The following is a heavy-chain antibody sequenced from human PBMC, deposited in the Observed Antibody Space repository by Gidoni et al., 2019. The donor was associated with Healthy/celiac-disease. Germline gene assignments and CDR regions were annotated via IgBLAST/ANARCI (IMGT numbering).Heavy chain of an antibody. Sequence: QVQLVQSGAEVKKPGSSVKVSCKASGGTLSSYAISWVRQSPGQGLAWMGRIIPILGIANHAQKVQGRVTITADKSTSTSYMELSSLRSEDTAVYYCASCPHYYDSSGYDLSQCYGMDVWGQGTTVTVSS. CDR1: GGTLSSYA. V-gene: IGHV1-69*09. CDR2: IIPILGIA. J-gene: IGHJ6*02. D-gene: IGHD3-22*01. CDR3: ASCPHYYDSSGYDLSQCYGMDV.